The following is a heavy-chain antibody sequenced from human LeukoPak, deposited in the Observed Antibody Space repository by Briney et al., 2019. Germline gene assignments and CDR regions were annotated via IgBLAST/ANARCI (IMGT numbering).Heavy chain of an antibody. CDR2: INQSGST. CDR3: ARGMWLFDF. Sequence: SETLSLTCAVYGGSFSGYYWSWLRQPPGKGREWIGEINQSGSTNYNPSLKSRVTISVDTSKNQFSLKLSSVTAADMAVYYCARGMWLFDFWGQGTLVTVSS. CDR1: GGSFSGYY. D-gene: IGHD6-19*01. V-gene: IGHV4-34*01. J-gene: IGHJ4*02.